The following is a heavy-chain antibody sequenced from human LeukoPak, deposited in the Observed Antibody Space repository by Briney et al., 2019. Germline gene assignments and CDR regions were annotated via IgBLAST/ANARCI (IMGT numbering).Heavy chain of an antibody. CDR3: TKDFAYDSSGYQDY. Sequence: PGRSLRLSCAASGFTFDDYAMHWVRQAPGKGLEWVSGISWNSGSIGYADSVKGRFTISRDNAKNSLYLQMNSLRAEDTALYYCTKDFAYDSSGYQDYWGQGTLVTVSS. CDR1: GFTFDDYA. V-gene: IGHV3-9*01. J-gene: IGHJ4*02. D-gene: IGHD3-22*01. CDR2: ISWNSGSI.